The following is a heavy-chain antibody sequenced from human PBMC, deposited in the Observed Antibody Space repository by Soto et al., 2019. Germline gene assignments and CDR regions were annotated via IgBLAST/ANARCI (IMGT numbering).Heavy chain of an antibody. Sequence: QVQLVQSGAEVKMPGASVRVSCEASGYTFTEYFLHWVRQAPGQGLEWMGWNSALNGKTFYAHNFQDRVIMTTDTSSSTAYMELRGLKSDDTAVYYCAAATSIALGFRYLGQGTLVTVSS. D-gene: IGHD1-26*01. CDR3: AAATSIALGFRY. CDR2: NSALNGKT. CDR1: GYTFTEYF. J-gene: IGHJ4*02. V-gene: IGHV1-18*01.